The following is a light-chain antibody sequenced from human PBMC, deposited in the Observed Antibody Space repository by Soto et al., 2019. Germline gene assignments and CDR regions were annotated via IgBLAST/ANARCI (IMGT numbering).Light chain of an antibody. CDR3: QQHINWPLT. J-gene: IGKJ4*01. CDR1: QTVSSS. Sequence: EIVLTQSPATLSLSPGERATLSCMASQTVSSSLAWYQQKPGQAPRLLIYEASNRATGIPARFSGSGSGADFTHTISSLEPEDFALYYCQQHINWPLTFGGGTKVDIK. V-gene: IGKV3-11*01. CDR2: EAS.